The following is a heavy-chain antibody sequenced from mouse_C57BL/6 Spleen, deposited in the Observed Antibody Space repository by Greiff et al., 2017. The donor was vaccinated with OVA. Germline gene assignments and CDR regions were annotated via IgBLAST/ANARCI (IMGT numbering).Heavy chain of an antibody. CDR1: GYTFTSYW. Sequence: VQLQQPGAELVKPGASVKLSCKASGYTFTSYWMHWVKQRPGQGLEWIGMIHPNSGSTNYNEKFKSKATLTVDKSSSTAYMQLSSLTSEDSAVYYCARRGGYDYDEGYWGQGTTLTVSS. CDR2: IHPNSGST. D-gene: IGHD2-4*01. J-gene: IGHJ2*01. V-gene: IGHV1-64*01. CDR3: ARRGGYDYDEGY.